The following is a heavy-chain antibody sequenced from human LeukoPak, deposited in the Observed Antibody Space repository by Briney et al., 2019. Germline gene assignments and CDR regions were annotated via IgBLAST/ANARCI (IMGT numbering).Heavy chain of an antibody. CDR2: INWNGGST. Sequence: PGGSLRLSYAASGFTFDDYGMSWVRQAPGKGLEWVSGINWNGGSTGYADSVKGRFTISRDNAKNSLYLQMNSLRAEDTALYYCARTSSWYRSSPPQNFDYWGQGTLVTVSS. V-gene: IGHV3-20*03. CDR3: ARTSSWYRSSPPQNFDY. CDR1: GFTFDDYG. J-gene: IGHJ4*02. D-gene: IGHD6-13*01.